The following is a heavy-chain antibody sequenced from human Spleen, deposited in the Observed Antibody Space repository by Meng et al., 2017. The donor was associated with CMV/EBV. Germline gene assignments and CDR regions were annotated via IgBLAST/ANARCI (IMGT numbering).Heavy chain of an antibody. CDR1: GYTFTTYY. Sequence: ASVKVSCKASGYTFTTYYVHWVRQAPGQGLEWMGIINPSAGSTTYTQNFQGRVTMTRDTSTSTVYMELSSLRSEDTAVYYCARESIVVVPAAVPFDYWGQGTLVTVSS. CDR3: ARESIVVVPAAVPFDY. J-gene: IGHJ4*02. CDR2: INPSAGST. V-gene: IGHV1-46*01. D-gene: IGHD2-2*01.